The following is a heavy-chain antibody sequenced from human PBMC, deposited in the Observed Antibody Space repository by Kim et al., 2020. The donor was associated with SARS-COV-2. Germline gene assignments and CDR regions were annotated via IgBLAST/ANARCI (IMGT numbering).Heavy chain of an antibody. J-gene: IGHJ3*02. V-gene: IGHV3-9*01. D-gene: IGHD3-10*01. CDR3: AKHGLGWFGDHDAFDI. Sequence: SVKGQFTISRDNAKNSLYLQMNSLRAEDTALYYCAKHGLGWFGDHDAFDIWGQGTMVTVSS.